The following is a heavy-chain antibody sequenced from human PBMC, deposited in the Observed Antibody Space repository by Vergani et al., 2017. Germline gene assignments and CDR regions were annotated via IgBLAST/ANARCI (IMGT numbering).Heavy chain of an antibody. J-gene: IGHJ5*02. CDR2: IYYSGST. V-gene: IGHV4-59*01. Sequence: QVQLQESGPGLVKPSETLSLTCTVSGGSISSYYWSWIRQPPGKGLEWIGYIYYSGSTNYNPSLKSRVTISVDTSKNQFSLKLSSVTAADTAVYYCARDPPGGSSTNWFDPWGQGTLVTVSS. CDR1: GGSISSYY. CDR3: ARDPPGGSSTNWFDP. D-gene: IGHD6-6*01.